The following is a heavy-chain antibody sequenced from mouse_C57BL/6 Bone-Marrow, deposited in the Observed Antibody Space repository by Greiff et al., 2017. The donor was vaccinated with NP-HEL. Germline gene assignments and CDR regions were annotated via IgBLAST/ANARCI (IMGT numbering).Heavy chain of an antibody. CDR3: AREEFANYVYFDY. CDR2: IDPSDSYT. CDR1: GYTFTSYW. Sequence: QVQLQQPGAELVMPGASVKLSCKASGYTFTSYWMHWVKQRPGQGLEWIGEIDPSDSYTNYNQKFKGKSTLTVDKSSSTAYMQLSSLTSQDSAVYYCAREEFANYVYFDYWGQGTTLTVSS. J-gene: IGHJ2*01. V-gene: IGHV1-69*01. D-gene: IGHD2-10*02.